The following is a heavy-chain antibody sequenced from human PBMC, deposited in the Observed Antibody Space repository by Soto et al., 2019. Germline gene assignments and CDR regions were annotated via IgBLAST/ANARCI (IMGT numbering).Heavy chain of an antibody. Sequence: EVQLVETGGGLIQPGGSLRLSCAASGFTVSNNYMSWVRHAPGKGLEWVSLIYSGGSTFYADSVKGRFTISRDNSKNTLFLQMNSLRAEDTAVYFCATYTSLDYWGQGTLVTVSS. V-gene: IGHV3-53*02. CDR2: IYSGGST. J-gene: IGHJ4*02. D-gene: IGHD2-2*02. CDR1: GFTVSNNY. CDR3: ATYTSLDY.